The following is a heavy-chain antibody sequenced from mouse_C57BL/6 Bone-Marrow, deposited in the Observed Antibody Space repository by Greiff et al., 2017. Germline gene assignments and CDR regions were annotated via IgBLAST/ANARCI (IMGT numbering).Heavy chain of an antibody. Sequence: EVQLQQSGAELVRPGASVKLSCTASGFNIKDDYMHWVKQRPEQGLEWIGWIDPENGDTEYASKFPGKDTITADTSSNTAYLQLSSLTSEDTAVYYCTDYYGSSPFYAMDYWGQGTSVTVAS. V-gene: IGHV14-4*01. D-gene: IGHD1-1*01. J-gene: IGHJ4*01. CDR1: GFNIKDDY. CDR3: TDYYGSSPFYAMDY. CDR2: IDPENGDT.